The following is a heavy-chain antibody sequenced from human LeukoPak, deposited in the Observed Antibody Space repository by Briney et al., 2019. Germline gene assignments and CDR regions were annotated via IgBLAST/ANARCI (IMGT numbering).Heavy chain of an antibody. CDR1: GYTFTSYY. Sequence: GASVNVSCKASGYTFTSYYMHWVRQAPGQGLEWMGIINPSGGSTSYAQKFQSRVTMTRDTSTSTVYMELSSLRSEDTAVYYCASIGLGETFDYWGQGTLVTVSS. J-gene: IGHJ4*02. CDR2: INPSGGST. D-gene: IGHD3-10*01. CDR3: ASIGLGETFDY. V-gene: IGHV1-46*01.